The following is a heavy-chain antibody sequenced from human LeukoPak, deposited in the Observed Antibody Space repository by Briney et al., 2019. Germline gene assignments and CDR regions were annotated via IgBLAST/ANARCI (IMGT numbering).Heavy chain of an antibody. V-gene: IGHV3-49*04. D-gene: IGHD4-23*01. CDR2: IRSKAYGGTT. J-gene: IGHJ3*02. CDR1: GFTVSSNY. Sequence: PGGSLRLSCAASGFTVSSNYMSWVRQAPGKGLEWVGFIRSKAYGGTTEYAASVKGRFTISRDDSKSITYLQMNSLKTEDTAVYYCTRDDYGGKLAFDIWGQGTMVTVSS. CDR3: TRDDYGGKLAFDI.